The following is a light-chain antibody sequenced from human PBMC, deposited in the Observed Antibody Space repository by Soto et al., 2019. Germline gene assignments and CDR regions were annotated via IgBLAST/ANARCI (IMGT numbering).Light chain of an antibody. CDR2: DVS. Sequence: QSALTKPASVSGSPGQSITISCTGTSSDVGGYNYVSWYQQHPGKAPKLTIYDVSNRPSGVSNRFSGSKSGNTASLTISGLQAEDEADYYCSSYTSSSLVVFGGGTKLTVL. J-gene: IGLJ2*01. CDR3: SSYTSSSLVV. CDR1: SSDVGGYNY. V-gene: IGLV2-14*01.